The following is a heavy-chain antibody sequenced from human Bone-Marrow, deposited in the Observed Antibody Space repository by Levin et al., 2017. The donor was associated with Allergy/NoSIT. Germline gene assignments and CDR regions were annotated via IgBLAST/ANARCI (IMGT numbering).Heavy chain of an antibody. J-gene: IGHJ6*02. V-gene: IGHV1-3*01. CDR3: ARTIPGSSWGYYGMDV. CDR1: GYPFTTYG. CDR2: INAGDGNT. D-gene: IGHD6-13*01. Sequence: GESLKISCKTSGYPFTTYGIHWMRQAPGQRPEWMGWINAGDGNTKYSPKFQGRVTITGDTSASTVYIELSSLRSEDTAVYFCARTIPGSSWGYYGMDVWGQGTTVTVSS.